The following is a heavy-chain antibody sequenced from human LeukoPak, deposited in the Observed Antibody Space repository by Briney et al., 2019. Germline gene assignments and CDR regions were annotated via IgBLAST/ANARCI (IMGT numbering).Heavy chain of an antibody. CDR2: FYLSGST. D-gene: IGHD2-2*01. CDR1: GDSVRSDSYY. J-gene: IGHJ3*02. CDR3: AGLVPLAPSLTRDTEAIDI. Sequence: SETLSLTRTVSGDSVRSDSYYWSWIRQPPGRGLEWIGYFYLSGSTNYDPSLKSRVTISVDTSKNQFSLKLSSVTAADSAVYFCAGLVPLAPSLTRDTEAIDIWGQGTMVTVSS. V-gene: IGHV4-61*01.